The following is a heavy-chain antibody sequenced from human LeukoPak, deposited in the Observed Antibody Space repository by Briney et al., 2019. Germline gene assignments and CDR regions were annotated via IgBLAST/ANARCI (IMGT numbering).Heavy chain of an antibody. Sequence: GGSLRLSCAASGFTFSSYAMSWVRQAPGKGLEWVSAISGRGGSTYYADSVKGRFTISRDNSKNTLYLQMNSLRAEDTAVYYCAKDRAGYSSSWYEDYWGQGTLVTVSS. CDR3: AKDRAGYSSSWYEDY. CDR1: GFTFSSYA. V-gene: IGHV3-23*01. CDR2: ISGRGGST. J-gene: IGHJ4*02. D-gene: IGHD6-13*01.